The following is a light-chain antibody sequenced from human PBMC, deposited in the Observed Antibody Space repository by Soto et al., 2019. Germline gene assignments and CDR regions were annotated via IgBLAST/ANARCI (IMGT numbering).Light chain of an antibody. CDR3: CSFAVGSTLV. CDR2: QVT. V-gene: IGLV2-8*01. J-gene: IGLJ2*01. Sequence: QSALTQPPSASGSPGQSVTISCTGTSSDVGAYDYVSWFQQHPGKAPKLIIYQVTKRPSGVPDRFSGSKSGNTASLTISGLQAEDEADYYCCSFAVGSTLVFGGGTKVTVL. CDR1: SSDVGAYDY.